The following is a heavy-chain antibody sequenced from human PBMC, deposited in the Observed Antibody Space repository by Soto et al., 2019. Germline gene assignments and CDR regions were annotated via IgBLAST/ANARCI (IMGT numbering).Heavy chain of an antibody. D-gene: IGHD3-10*01. V-gene: IGHV1-69*08. CDR2: IIPILGIA. Sequence: QVQLVQSGAEVKKPGSSVKVSCKASGGTFSSYTIGWVRQAPGQGLEWMGRIIPILGIANYAQKFQGRVTITADKSTSTAYMELSSLRSEDTAVYYCAREEYYYGSGAFFDYWGQGTLVTVSS. CDR1: GGTFSSYT. CDR3: AREEYYYGSGAFFDY. J-gene: IGHJ4*02.